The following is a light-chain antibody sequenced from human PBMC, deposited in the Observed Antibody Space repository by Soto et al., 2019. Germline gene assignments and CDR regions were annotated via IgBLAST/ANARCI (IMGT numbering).Light chain of an antibody. CDR2: DAS. CDR3: QQRSNWPPIT. CDR1: QSVSSY. J-gene: IGKJ5*01. Sequence: EIVLTQSPPALSLSAGERATLSCTASQSVSSYLAWYQQKPGQAPRLLIYDASNRATGIPARFSGSGSGTDFTLTISSLEPEDFAVYYCQQRSNWPPITFGQGTRLEIK. V-gene: IGKV3-11*01.